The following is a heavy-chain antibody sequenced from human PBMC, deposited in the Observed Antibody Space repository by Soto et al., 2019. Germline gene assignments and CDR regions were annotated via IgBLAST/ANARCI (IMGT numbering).Heavy chain of an antibody. CDR1: GFIFSSYA. J-gene: IGHJ4*02. D-gene: IGHD3-10*01. Sequence: EVHLLESGGGLVQPGGSLRLSCAASGFIFSSYAMSWVRQAPGKGLEWVSAISGSGGSTYYADSVKGRFTISRDNSKKTRYLQMNSLRAEDTAIYYCAKDRPRVTMVRGVIHYWGQGTLVTVSS. V-gene: IGHV3-23*01. CDR3: AKDRPRVTMVRGVIHY. CDR2: ISGSGGST.